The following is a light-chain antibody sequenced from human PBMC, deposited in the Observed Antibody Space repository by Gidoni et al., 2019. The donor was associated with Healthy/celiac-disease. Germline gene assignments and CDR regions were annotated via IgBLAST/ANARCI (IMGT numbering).Light chain of an antibody. CDR1: KLGDKY. J-gene: IGLJ2*01. CDR2: QDS. V-gene: IGLV3-1*01. CDR3: QAWDSSSVV. Sequence: SYELTQPPSVSVSPGQTASIPCSGDKLGDKYACWYQQKPGHSPVLVIYQDSKRPSGIPERFSGSNSGNTATLTISGTQAMDEADYCCQAWDSSSVVFGGGTKLTVL.